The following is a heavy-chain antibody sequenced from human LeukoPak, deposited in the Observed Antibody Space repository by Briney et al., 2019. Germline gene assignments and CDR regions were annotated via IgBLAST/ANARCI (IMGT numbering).Heavy chain of an antibody. J-gene: IGHJ4*02. D-gene: IGHD6-13*01. CDR3: ARLTSSWSFDY. CDR1: GYSITNYR. Sequence: KTGESLKISCKGSGYSITNYRIGWLRQMPGKGLEWMGIISPDGSDTKYSPSFQGQVTISADKSITTAYLQWSSLKASDTAMYYCARLTSSWSFDYWGQGTLVTVSS. CDR2: ISPDGSDT. V-gene: IGHV5-51*01.